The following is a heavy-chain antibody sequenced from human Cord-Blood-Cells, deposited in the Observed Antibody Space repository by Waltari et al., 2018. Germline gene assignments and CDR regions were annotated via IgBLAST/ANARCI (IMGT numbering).Heavy chain of an antibody. CDR3: ATPYDAFDI. CDR1: GFTFSGYW. V-gene: IGHV3-7*01. Sequence: EVQLVESGGGLVQPGGSLRLSCAASGFTFSGYWMSWVRQAPGKGLEWVANIKQDGSEKYYVDSVKGRFTISRDNAKNSLYLQMNSLRAEDTAVYYCATPYDAFDIWGQGTMVTVSS. J-gene: IGHJ3*02. CDR2: IKQDGSEK.